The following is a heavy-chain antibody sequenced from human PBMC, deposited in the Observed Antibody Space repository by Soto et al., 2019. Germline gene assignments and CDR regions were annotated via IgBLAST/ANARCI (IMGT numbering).Heavy chain of an antibody. CDR2: IYYSGST. Sequence: SETLSLTCTVSGGSISSGGDYWSWIRQHPGEGLEWIGYIYYSGSTYSNPSLKSRVTISVDTSKNQFSLKLSSVTAADTAVYYCARVNYYGYYFDYWRQGTLVPVSS. CDR3: ARVNYYGYYFDY. CDR1: GGSISSGGDY. D-gene: IGHD3-22*01. V-gene: IGHV4-31*03. J-gene: IGHJ4*02.